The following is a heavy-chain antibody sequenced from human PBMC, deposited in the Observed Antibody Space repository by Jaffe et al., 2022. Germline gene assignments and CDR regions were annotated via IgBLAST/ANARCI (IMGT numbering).Heavy chain of an antibody. J-gene: IGHJ4*02. Sequence: QVQLVESGGGVVQPGGSQRLSCAASGFTFRTYGMHWVRQAPGKGLDWVAFIREDGSYKFYADSVKGRFTISRDNSKNTLYLQMDSLRPEDTAVYYCVKPFTPQHNQQPDCWGQGTLVTVSS. CDR3: VKPFTPQHNQQPDC. CDR1: GFTFRTYG. D-gene: IGHD2-15*01. V-gene: IGHV3-30*02. CDR2: IREDGSYK.